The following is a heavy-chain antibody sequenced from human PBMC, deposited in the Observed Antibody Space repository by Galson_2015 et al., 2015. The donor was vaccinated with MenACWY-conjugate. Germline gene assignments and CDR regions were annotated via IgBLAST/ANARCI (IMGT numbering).Heavy chain of an antibody. V-gene: IGHV3-7*03. D-gene: IGHD4-17*01. J-gene: IGHJ5*02. CDR2: IKKDGSEK. CDR1: GFTFRNYW. CDR3: ARGHYGMDL. Sequence: SLRLSCAASGFTFRNYWMTWVRQAPGKGLEWVASIKKDGSEKYYVDSVKGRFTISRDNAKNSLYLEMNSLRVEDTAVYSCARGHYGMDLCGRGTLVTVSS.